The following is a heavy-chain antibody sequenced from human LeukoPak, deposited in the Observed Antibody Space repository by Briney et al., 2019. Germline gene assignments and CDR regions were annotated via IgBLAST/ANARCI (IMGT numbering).Heavy chain of an antibody. J-gene: IGHJ4*02. V-gene: IGHV3-48*01. Sequence: SGGSLRLSCAASAFTFSDYSMNWVRQAPGKGLEWVSYISGRSSTIYYADSVKGRFTTSRDNAKNSMYLQMNSLRAEDTAVYYCARDRIKSGSYYFDYWGQGTLVTVSS. D-gene: IGHD1-26*01. CDR1: AFTFSDYS. CDR3: ARDRIKSGSYYFDY. CDR2: ISGRSSTI.